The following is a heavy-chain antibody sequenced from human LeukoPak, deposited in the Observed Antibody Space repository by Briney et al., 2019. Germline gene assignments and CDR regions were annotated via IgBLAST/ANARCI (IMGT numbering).Heavy chain of an antibody. V-gene: IGHV4-59*01. D-gene: IGHD2-15*01. Sequence: SETLSLTCTVSGGSINSYYWSWIRRPPGKGLEWIGYSHYTGRTNYSPSLKSRVTISIDTSKSQFSLRLTSVTASDTAVYFCASDIAHGYSEYWGQGTQVTVSS. J-gene: IGHJ4*02. CDR2: SHYTGRT. CDR1: GGSINSYY. CDR3: ASDIAHGYSEY.